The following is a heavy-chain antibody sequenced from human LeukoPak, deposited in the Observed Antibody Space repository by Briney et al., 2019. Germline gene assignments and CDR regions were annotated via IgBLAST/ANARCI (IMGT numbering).Heavy chain of an antibody. CDR3: AKKYDSSGYYPGYFDY. D-gene: IGHD3-22*01. Sequence: GGSLRLSCAASGFTFSSYGMHWVRQAPGKGLEGVAFIRYDGSNKYYADSVKGRFTISRDNSKNTLYLQMNSLRAEDKAVYYCAKKYDSSGYYPGYFDYWGQGTLVTVSS. CDR1: GFTFSSYG. V-gene: IGHV3-30*02. J-gene: IGHJ4*02. CDR2: IRYDGSNK.